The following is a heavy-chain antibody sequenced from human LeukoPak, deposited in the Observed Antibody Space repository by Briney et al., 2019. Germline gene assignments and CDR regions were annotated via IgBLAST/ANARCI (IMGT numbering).Heavy chain of an antibody. J-gene: IGHJ4*02. Sequence: GGSLRLSCAASGFTFSGYDMSWVRQAPGKGLEWVSYTSSSSSTIYYADSVKSRFTISRDNAKNSLYLQMNSLRAEDTAVYYCARARTLYSSWYSIDYWGQGTLVTVSS. CDR3: ARARTLYSSWYSIDY. V-gene: IGHV3-48*04. CDR1: GFTFSGYD. CDR2: TSSSSSTI. D-gene: IGHD6-13*01.